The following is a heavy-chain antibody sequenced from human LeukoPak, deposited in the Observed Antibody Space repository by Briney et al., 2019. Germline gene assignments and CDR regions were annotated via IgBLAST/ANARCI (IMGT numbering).Heavy chain of an antibody. CDR1: GWSFSSYW. V-gene: IGHV3-74*01. CDR2: INSDGSST. D-gene: IGHD1-14*01. J-gene: IGHJ4*02. CDR3: ARGGGYETTD. Sequence: GGSLRLSCAGSGWSFSSYWMHWVRQAPGKGVGWVSLINSDGSSTSYADSAQGRFTISRDNAKNTLYLQMNSLRAEDTAVYYCARGGGYETTDWGQGTLVTVSS.